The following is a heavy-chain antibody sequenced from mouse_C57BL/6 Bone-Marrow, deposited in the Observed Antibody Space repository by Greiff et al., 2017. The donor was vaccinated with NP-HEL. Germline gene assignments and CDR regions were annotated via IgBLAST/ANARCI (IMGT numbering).Heavy chain of an antibody. CDR3: ARTGAY. Sequence: EVQLQQSGPELVKPGASVKMSCKASGYTFTDYNMHWVQQSHGKSLEWIGYINPNNGGTSYNQKFKGKATFTADTSSNTAYMQLSSLTTEDSAIYYCARTGAYWGQGTLVTVSA. CDR2: INPNNGGT. V-gene: IGHV1-22*01. J-gene: IGHJ3*01. CDR1: GYTFTDYN.